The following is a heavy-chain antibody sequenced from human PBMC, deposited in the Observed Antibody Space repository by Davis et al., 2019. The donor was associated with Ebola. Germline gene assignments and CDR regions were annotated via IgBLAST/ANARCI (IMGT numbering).Heavy chain of an antibody. V-gene: IGHV1-69*13. CDR1: GYTFTGDY. CDR2: IIPIFGTV. D-gene: IGHD7-27*01. CDR3: WVAKWPNGAWAFDI. Sequence: SVKVSCKASGYTFTGDYMHWVRQAPGQGLEWMGGIIPIFGTVNYAQKFQGRVTFTADESTSTAYMEFSSLRSEDTAVYYCWVAKWPNGAWAFDIWGQGTMVTVSS. J-gene: IGHJ3*02.